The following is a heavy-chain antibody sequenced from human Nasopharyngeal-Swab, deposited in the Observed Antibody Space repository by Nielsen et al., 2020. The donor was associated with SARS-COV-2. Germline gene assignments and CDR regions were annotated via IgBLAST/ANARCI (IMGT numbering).Heavy chain of an antibody. CDR1: GFTFSSYG. D-gene: IGHD6-19*01. J-gene: IGHJ4*02. CDR3: AREEMVGQWLERGY. V-gene: IGHV3-33*01. CDR2: IWYDGSNK. Sequence: GGSLRLSCAASGFTFSSYGMHWVRQAPGKGLEWVAVIWYDGSNKYYAGSVKGRFTISRDNSKNTLYLQMNSLRAEDTAVYYCAREEMVGQWLERGYWGQGTLVTVSS.